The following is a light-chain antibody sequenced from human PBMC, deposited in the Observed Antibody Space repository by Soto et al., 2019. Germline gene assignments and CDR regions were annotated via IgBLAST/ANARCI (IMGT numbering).Light chain of an antibody. Sequence: EIVLTQSPATLSLSPGERATLSCRASQSVSSYLAWYQQKPGQAPRLLIYDASTRATGIPARFSGSGAGTAITLTSSLLEPEDPAVYYYQQSSNSPLTFGGGTKVEIK. V-gene: IGKV3-11*01. J-gene: IGKJ4*01. CDR2: DAS. CDR1: QSVSSY. CDR3: QQSSNSPLT.